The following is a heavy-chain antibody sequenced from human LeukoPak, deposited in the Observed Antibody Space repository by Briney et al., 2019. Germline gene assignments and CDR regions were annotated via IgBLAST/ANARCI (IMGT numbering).Heavy chain of an antibody. J-gene: IGHJ3*02. Sequence: GGSLRLSCAASGFTFDDYGMSWVRHAPGKGLEWVSAINWNGGSTSFADSVKGRFTISRDNAKNSLYLQMNSLRAEDTAVYYCARDSFYAFDIWGQGTMVTVSS. V-gene: IGHV3-20*04. CDR1: GFTFDDYG. CDR2: INWNGGST. D-gene: IGHD3-3*01. CDR3: ARDSFYAFDI.